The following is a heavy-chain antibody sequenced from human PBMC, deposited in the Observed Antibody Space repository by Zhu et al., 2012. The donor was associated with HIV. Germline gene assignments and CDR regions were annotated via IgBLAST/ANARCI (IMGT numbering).Heavy chain of an antibody. CDR1: GFTFSSYA. CDR2: ISGSGGST. D-gene: IGHD6-13*01. Sequence: EVQLLESGGGLVQPGGSLRLSCAASGFTFSSYAMSWVRQAPGKGLEWVSAISGSGGSTYYADSVKGRFTISRDNSKNTLYPQMNSLRAEDTAVYYCAKALYSNSWFFDYWGQGTLVTVSS. J-gene: IGHJ4*02. V-gene: IGHV3-23*01. CDR3: AKALYSNSWFFDY.